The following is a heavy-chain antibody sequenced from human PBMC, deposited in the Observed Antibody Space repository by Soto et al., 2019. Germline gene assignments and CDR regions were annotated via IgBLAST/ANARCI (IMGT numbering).Heavy chain of an antibody. CDR3: ARCDNPLLLRYHFDY. D-gene: IGHD3-22*01. Sequence: ASVKVSCKASGYTFTGYYMHWVRQAPGQRLEWMGWINPNSGGTNYAQKFQGRVTMTRDTSISTAYMELSRLRSDDTAVYYCARCDNPLLLRYHFDYWGQGTLVTVSS. J-gene: IGHJ4*02. CDR2: INPNSGGT. CDR1: GYTFTGYY. V-gene: IGHV1-2*02.